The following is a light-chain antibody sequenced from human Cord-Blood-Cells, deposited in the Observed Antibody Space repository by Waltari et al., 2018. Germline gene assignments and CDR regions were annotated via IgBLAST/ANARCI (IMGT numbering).Light chain of an antibody. CDR1: QSVSSN. CDR2: GAS. V-gene: IGKV3-15*01. CDR3: QQYNNWPPLT. J-gene: IGKJ4*01. Sequence: EIVMTQTPATPSVSPGERAPLSCRASQSVSSNLAWYQQKPGQAPRLLIYGASTRATGIPARFSGSGSGTEFTLTISSLQSEDFAVYYCQQYNNWPPLTFGGGTKVEIK.